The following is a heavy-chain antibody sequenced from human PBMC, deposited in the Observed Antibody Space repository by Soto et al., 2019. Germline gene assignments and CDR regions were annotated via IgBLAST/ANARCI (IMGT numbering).Heavy chain of an antibody. D-gene: IGHD6-6*01. V-gene: IGHV3-23*01. J-gene: IGHJ4*02. CDR2: ISGSGGGT. CDR1: GFTFSSYA. CDR3: AKDHSISSAPAY. Sequence: GGSLRLSCAASGFTFSSYAMSWVRQAPGKGLEWVSAISGSGGGTYYADSVKGRFTISRDNSKNTLYLQMNSLRAEDTAVYYCAKDHSISSAPAYWGQGTLVTVSS.